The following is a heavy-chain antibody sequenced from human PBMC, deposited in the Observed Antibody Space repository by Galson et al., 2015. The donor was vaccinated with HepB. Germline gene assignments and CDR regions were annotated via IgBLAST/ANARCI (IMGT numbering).Heavy chain of an antibody. Sequence: SLRLSCAASGISFSGHYMDWVRQAPGKGLEWVGRVRRKDNGYSTEYAASVKGRFIVSRDDSTKSIYLQMNGLKTEDTALYYCARVGPPSYSSSDCWGQGTLVTVSS. V-gene: IGHV3-72*01. D-gene: IGHD4-11*01. CDR2: VRRKDNGYST. CDR3: ARVGPPSYSSSDC. J-gene: IGHJ4*02. CDR1: GISFSGHY.